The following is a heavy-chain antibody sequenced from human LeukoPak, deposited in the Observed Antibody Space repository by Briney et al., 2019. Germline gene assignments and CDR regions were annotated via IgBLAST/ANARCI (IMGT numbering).Heavy chain of an antibody. D-gene: IGHD4-11*01. J-gene: IGHJ6*03. CDR1: GGSIRSGSYY. Sequence: SETLSLTCTVSGGSIRSGSYYWSWIRQPAGKGLEWIGRIYTSGSTNYNPSLKSRVNISVDTSKNQFSLKLSSVTAADTAVYYCASLQSNSYYYYYMDVWGKGTTVTVSS. CDR3: ASLQSNSYYYYYMDV. CDR2: IYTSGST. V-gene: IGHV4-61*02.